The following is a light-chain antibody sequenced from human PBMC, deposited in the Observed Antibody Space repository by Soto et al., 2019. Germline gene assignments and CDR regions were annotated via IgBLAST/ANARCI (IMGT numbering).Light chain of an antibody. CDR2: GAS. J-gene: IGKJ1*01. V-gene: IGKV3-15*01. CDR1: QSVDSN. CDR3: LQHNSYPWT. Sequence: EILMTQSPATLSVSPGERATLSCRASQSVDSNLAWYQQKPGQAPRLLIYGASTRATGISARFSGSGSGTEFTLTITSLQPEDFATYYCLQHNSYPWTFGQGTKVDI.